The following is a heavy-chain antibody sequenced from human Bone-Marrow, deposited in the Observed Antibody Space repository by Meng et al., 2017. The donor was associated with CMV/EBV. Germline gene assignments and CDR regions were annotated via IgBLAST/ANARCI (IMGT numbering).Heavy chain of an antibody. V-gene: IGHV4-39*07. CDR3: ARPITIFGVVKEPGWYYFDY. CDR1: GGSISSSSYY. J-gene: IGHJ4*02. CDR2: IYYSGST. Sequence: SETLSLTCTVSGGSISSSSYYWGWIRQPPGKGLEWIGSIYYSGSTYYNPSLKSRVTISVDTSKNQFSLKLSSVTAADTAVYYCARPITIFGVVKEPGWYYFDYWGQGTLVTVSS. D-gene: IGHD3-3*01.